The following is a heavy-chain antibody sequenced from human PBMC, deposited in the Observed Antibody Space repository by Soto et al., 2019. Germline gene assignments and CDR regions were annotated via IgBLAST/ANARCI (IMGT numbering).Heavy chain of an antibody. V-gene: IGHV4-59*11. Sequence: QVQLQESGPGLVKPSETLSLTCSVSGGSISNHYWSWIRQPPGKGLEWIGYIYYNGNTNYNPSLQSRGTMLVGTSKNPISLKLATLTGADTAVYYCTRANWYSEYWGQGTLVTVSS. D-gene: IGHD7-27*01. J-gene: IGHJ4*02. CDR3: TRANWYSEY. CDR1: GGSISNHY. CDR2: IYYNGNT.